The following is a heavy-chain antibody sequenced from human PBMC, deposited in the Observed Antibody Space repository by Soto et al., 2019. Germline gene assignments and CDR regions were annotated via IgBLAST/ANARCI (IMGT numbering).Heavy chain of an antibody. CDR2: IYYSGST. Sequence: TSETLSLTCTVSGFSISSYYWSWIRQPPGKGLEWLGYIYYSGSTYYNPSLKSRVTISVDTSKNQFSLKLSTVTAADTAVYYCARDRSDCGVDCFDYWGQGTLVTVSS. CDR1: GFSISSYY. J-gene: IGHJ4*02. D-gene: IGHD2-21*01. CDR3: ARDRSDCGVDCFDY. V-gene: IGHV4-59*06.